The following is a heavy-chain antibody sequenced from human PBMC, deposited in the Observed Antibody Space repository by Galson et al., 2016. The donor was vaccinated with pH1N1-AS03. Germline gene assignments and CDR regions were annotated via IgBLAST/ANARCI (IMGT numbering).Heavy chain of an antibody. V-gene: IGHV3-7*01. CDR2: INQDGSKQ. D-gene: IGHD2-2*01. CDR3: ASAPVVAGAPDYNYGMDV. Sequence: SLRLSCAASGFTFSTNWMSWVRQAPGKGLEWVANINQDGSKQYYVDSVKGRFTISRGNAKKSLYLQMNSLRAEDTAVYYCASAPVVAGAPDYNYGMDVWGQGTTVTVSS. CDR1: GFTFSTNW. J-gene: IGHJ6*02.